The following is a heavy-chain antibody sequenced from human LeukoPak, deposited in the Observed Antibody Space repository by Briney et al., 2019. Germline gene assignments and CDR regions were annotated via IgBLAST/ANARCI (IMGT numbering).Heavy chain of an antibody. CDR2: IYYSGST. J-gene: IGHJ6*02. V-gene: IGHV4-39*07. CDR1: GVSISSSSYY. Sequence: SETLSLTCTVSGVSISSSSYYWGWIRQPPGKGLEWIGSIYYSGSTYYNPSLKSRVTISVDTSKNQFSLKLSSVTAADTAVYYCARRPKYYYYGMDVWGRGTTVTVSS. CDR3: ARRPKYYYYGMDV.